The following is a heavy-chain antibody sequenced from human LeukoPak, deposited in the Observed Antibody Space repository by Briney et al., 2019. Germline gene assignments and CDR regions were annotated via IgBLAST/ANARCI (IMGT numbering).Heavy chain of an antibody. CDR1: GGSISRYY. D-gene: IGHD6-19*01. J-gene: IGHJ4*02. CDR2: IHYSGST. V-gene: IGHV4-59*12. Sequence: SETLSLTCTVSGGSISRYYWSWIRQPPGKGLEWIGYIHYSGSTNSNPSLKSRVTISVDTSKNQFSLKLRSVTAADTAVYYCARDLDNSGWYVFDNWGQGNLVTGSS. CDR3: ARDLDNSGWYVFDN.